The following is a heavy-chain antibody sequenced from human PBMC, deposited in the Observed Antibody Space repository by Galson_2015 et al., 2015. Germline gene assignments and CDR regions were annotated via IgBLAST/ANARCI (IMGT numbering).Heavy chain of an antibody. V-gene: IGHV3-23*01. J-gene: IGHJ4*02. CDR3: ASMYSSSWLFDY. CDR2: ISGSGGST. D-gene: IGHD6-13*01. Sequence: SLRLSCAASGFTFSSYAMSWVRQAPGKGLEWVSAISGSGGSTYYADSVKGRFTISRDDSKNTLYLQMNSLRAEDTAVYYCASMYSSSWLFDYWGQGTLVTVSS. CDR1: GFTFSSYA.